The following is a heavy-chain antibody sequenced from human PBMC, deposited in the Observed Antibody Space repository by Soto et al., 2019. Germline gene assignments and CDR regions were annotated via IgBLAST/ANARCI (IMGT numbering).Heavy chain of an antibody. CDR3: ATYTSTYGSGSYRYAMDV. J-gene: IGHJ6*02. Sequence: SLTISCRGSTYIFTTYWIGWVRQVPGRGLEWMGIIYPGDSDTTYSPSFQGQVTISADKSITTAYLQWSSLKASDTAMYYCATYTSTYGSGSYRYAMDVWGQGTTVTVSS. CDR2: IYPGDSDT. D-gene: IGHD3-10*01. CDR1: TYIFTTYW. V-gene: IGHV5-51*01.